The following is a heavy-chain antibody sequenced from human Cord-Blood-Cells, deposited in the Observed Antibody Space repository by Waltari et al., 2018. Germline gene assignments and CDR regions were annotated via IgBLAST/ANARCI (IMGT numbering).Heavy chain of an antibody. CDR1: GGTCSSYA. D-gene: IGHD3-3*01. CDR3: AREGFGVVYYNWFDP. CDR2: IIPIFGTA. J-gene: IGHJ5*02. Sequence: QVQLVQSGAEVKKPGSSVKVSCKASGGTCSSYAISWVRQAPGQGLEWMGGIIPIFGTANYAQKFQGRVTITADESTSTAYMELSSLRSEDTAVYYCAREGFGVVYYNWFDPWGQGTLVTVSS. V-gene: IGHV1-69*01.